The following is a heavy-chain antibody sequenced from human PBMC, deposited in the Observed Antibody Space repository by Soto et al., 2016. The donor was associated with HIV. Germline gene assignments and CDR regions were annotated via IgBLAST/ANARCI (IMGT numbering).Heavy chain of an antibody. CDR1: GDSITSGDW. Sequence: QVQLQESGPGLVKPSGTLSLTCAVSGDSITSGDWWSWVRQPPGKGLEWIGEIYYSGTMNYNASLKSRIIISVDKSKNQFSLKLNSVTAADTAVYYCARIGPPKLRPPYHYYAMDSWDQGPRSPSP. D-gene: IGHD1-7*01. J-gene: IGHJ6*02. CDR2: IYYSGTM. V-gene: IGHV4-4*02. CDR3: ARIGPPKLRPPYHYYAMDS.